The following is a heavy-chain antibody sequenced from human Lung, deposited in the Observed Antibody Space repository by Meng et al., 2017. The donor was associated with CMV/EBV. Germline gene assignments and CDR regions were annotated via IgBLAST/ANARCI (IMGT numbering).Heavy chain of an antibody. V-gene: IGHV3-33*06. CDR3: AKAQFGRYFDGRDGMDV. Sequence: GESLKISCAASGFTFSSYGMHWVRQVPGKGLEWVAVIWNDGSIKYYADSVKGRFTISRDNSKNTLYLQMYSPRADDTAVYHCAKAQFGRYFDGRDGMDVWGQGTTVTVSS. CDR1: GFTFSSYG. D-gene: IGHD3-9*01. CDR2: IWNDGSIK. J-gene: IGHJ6*02.